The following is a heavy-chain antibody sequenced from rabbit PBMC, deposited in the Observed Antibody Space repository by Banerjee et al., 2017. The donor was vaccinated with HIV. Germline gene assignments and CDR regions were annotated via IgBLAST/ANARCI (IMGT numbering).Heavy chain of an antibody. CDR2: IYAGSSGST. V-gene: IGHV1S45*01. CDR1: GIDFSSSYW. CDR3: ARAGYVVYGDAKFSL. Sequence: QEQLVESGGGLVTLGGSLKVTCKASGIDFSSSYWICWVRQAPGKGLEWIACIYAGSSGSTYYASWAKGRFTISKTSSTTVTLQMTSLTAADTATYFCARAGYVVYGDAKFSLWGPGTLVTVS. D-gene: IGHD6-1*01. J-gene: IGHJ4*01.